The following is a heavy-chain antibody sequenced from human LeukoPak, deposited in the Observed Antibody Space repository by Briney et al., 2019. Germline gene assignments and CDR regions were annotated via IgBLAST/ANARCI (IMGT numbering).Heavy chain of an antibody. CDR3: ARGPSHCSSTSCYALGIDY. J-gene: IGHJ4*02. CDR2: INPSGGST. D-gene: IGHD2-2*01. CDR1: GYTFTSYY. V-gene: IGHV1-46*01. Sequence: SVKVSCKASGYTFTSYYMHWVRQAPGQGLEWMGIINPSGGSTSYAQKFQGRVTMTRDMSTSTVYMGLSSLRSEATAVYYCARGPSHCSSTSCYALGIDYWGQGTLVTVSS.